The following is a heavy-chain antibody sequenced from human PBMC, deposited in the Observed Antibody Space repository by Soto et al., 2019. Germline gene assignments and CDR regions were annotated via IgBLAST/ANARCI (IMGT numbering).Heavy chain of an antibody. J-gene: IGHJ5*01. V-gene: IGHV4-30-4*01. CDR3: ARGRYCLTGRCFPLGFDS. D-gene: IGHD7-27*01. CDR2: IYKSATT. CDR1: GDSISDLDYF. Sequence: SEPLSLTCSVSGDSISDLDYFWDWIRQPPGRALEYIGYIYKSATTYYNPSFESRVAISVDTSKSQFSLDVTSVTAADTAVYFCARGRYCLTGRCFPLGFDSWGEGALVTVSS.